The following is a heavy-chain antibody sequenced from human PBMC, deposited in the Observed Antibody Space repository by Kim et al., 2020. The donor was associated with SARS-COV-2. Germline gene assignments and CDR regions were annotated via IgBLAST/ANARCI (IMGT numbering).Heavy chain of an antibody. Sequence: SETLSLTCTVSGGSISSGGYYWSWIRQHPGKGLEWIGYIYYSGSTYYNPSLKSRVTISVDTSKNQFSLKLSSVTAADTAVYYCARVVGWEYYGSGRRYFDYWGQGTLVTVSS. D-gene: IGHD3-10*01. J-gene: IGHJ4*02. CDR1: GGSISSGGYY. V-gene: IGHV4-31*03. CDR2: IYYSGST. CDR3: ARVVGWEYYGSGRRYFDY.